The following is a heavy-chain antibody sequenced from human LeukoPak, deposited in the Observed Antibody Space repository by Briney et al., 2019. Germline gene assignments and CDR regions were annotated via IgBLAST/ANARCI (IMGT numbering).Heavy chain of an antibody. D-gene: IGHD3-22*01. Sequence: ASVKVSCKASGYTFTGYYMHWVRQAPGQGLEWMGIINPSGGSTSYAQKFQGRVTMTRDMSTSTVYMELSSLRSEDTAVYYCARASYSYDISGWVPFDYWGQGTLVTVSS. CDR2: INPSGGST. J-gene: IGHJ4*02. CDR1: GYTFTGYY. CDR3: ARASYSYDISGWVPFDY. V-gene: IGHV1-46*01.